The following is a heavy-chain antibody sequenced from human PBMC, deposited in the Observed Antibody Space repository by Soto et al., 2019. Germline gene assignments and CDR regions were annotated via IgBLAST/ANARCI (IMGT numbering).Heavy chain of an antibody. Sequence: GASVKVSCKASGYTFTSYAMHWVRQAPGQRLEWMGWINAGNGNTKYSQKFQGRVTITRDTSASTAYMELSSLRSEDTAVYYCARGYSGYEAYYYGMDVWGQGTTVTVSS. CDR2: INAGNGNT. J-gene: IGHJ6*02. V-gene: IGHV1-3*01. CDR3: ARGYSGYEAYYYGMDV. D-gene: IGHD5-12*01. CDR1: GYTFTSYA.